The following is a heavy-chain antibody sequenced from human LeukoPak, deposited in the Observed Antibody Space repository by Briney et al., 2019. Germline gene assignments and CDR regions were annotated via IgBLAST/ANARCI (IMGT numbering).Heavy chain of an antibody. Sequence: GGSLRLSCTASGFIFSSYWMHWVRQAPGKGLVWLSRINSDGNITTYADSVRGRFTISRDNAKNTLYLQMSSLRVDDTAVYFCARRGLVPAFDNWGQGTVVSVTS. J-gene: IGHJ3*02. V-gene: IGHV3-74*01. CDR1: GFIFSSYW. CDR2: INSDGNIT. CDR3: ARRGLVPAFDN. D-gene: IGHD3-10*02.